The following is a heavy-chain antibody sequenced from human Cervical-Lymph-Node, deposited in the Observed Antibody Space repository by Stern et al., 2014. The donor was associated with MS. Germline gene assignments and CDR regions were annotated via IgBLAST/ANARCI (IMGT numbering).Heavy chain of an antibody. D-gene: IGHD4-17*01. CDR2: IFPGDSNI. V-gene: IGHV5-51*01. J-gene: IGHJ6*02. Sequence: EVQLVQSGAEVKKPGESLKISCQGSGYSFRSYWIGWVRQLPGKGLEWMGIIFPGDSNIRYGPSFQGQVSISADKSINTAYLQWRSLKASDTGMYYCARHDYGDYDYGMDVWGQGTTVTVSS. CDR1: GYSFRSYW. CDR3: ARHDYGDYDYGMDV.